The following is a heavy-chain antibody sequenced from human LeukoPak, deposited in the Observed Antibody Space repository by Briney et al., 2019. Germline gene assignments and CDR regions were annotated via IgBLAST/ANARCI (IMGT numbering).Heavy chain of an antibody. Sequence: ASVKVSCKASGYTFTGYYMHWVRQAPGQGLEWMGWISAYNGNTNYAQKLQGRVTMTTDTSTSTAYMELRSLRSDDTAVYYCARMTIFGVVTHYFDYWGQGTLVTVSS. V-gene: IGHV1-18*04. CDR2: ISAYNGNT. D-gene: IGHD3-3*01. CDR1: GYTFTGYY. J-gene: IGHJ4*02. CDR3: ARMTIFGVVTHYFDY.